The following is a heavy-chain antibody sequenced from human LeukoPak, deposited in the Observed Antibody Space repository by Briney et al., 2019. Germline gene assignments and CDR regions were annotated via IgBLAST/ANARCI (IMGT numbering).Heavy chain of an antibody. CDR3: ARNFLEDSY. CDR2: ISSSSSTI. D-gene: IGHD3-3*01. V-gene: IGHV3-48*01. Sequence: PGGSLRLSSAASGFTFSSYNMNWVRQAPGKGLEWLSYISSSSSTIYYADSVKGRLTISRDNAKNSLYLQMNSLRAEDTAVYYCARNFLEDSYWGQGTLVTVSS. J-gene: IGHJ4*02. CDR1: GFTFSSYN.